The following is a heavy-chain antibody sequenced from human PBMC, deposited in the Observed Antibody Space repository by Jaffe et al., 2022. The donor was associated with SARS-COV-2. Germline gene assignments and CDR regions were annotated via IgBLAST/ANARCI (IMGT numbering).Heavy chain of an antibody. CDR2: IWYDGSNK. D-gene: IGHD3-10*01. CDR3: ASYGSGSDLDY. Sequence: QVQLVESGGGVVQPGRSLRLSCAASGFTFSSYGMHWVRQAPGKGLEWVAVIWYDGSNKYYADSVKGRFTISRDNSKNTLYLQMNSLRAEDTAVYYCASYGSGSDLDYWGQGTLVTVSS. J-gene: IGHJ4*02. V-gene: IGHV3-33*01. CDR1: GFTFSSYG.